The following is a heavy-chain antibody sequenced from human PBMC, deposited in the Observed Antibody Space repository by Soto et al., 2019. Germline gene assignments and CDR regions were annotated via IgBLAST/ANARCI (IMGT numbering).Heavy chain of an antibody. CDR1: GFTVSRNY. CDR2: IYSGGTT. Sequence: PGGSLRLSCAASGFTVSRNYLSWVRQAPGKGLEWVSVIYSGGTTDYADSVKGRFTISRDNSKNTVYLQMNSLRAEDTAVYYCARGQQYYFDYWGQGALVTVPS. V-gene: IGHV3-66*01. J-gene: IGHJ4*02. CDR3: ARGQQYYFDY. D-gene: IGHD6-13*01.